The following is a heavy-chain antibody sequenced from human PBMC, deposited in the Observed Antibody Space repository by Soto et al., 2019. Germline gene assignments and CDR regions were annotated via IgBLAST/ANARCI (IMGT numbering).Heavy chain of an antibody. D-gene: IGHD6-13*01. CDR3: ARSAAAAGTLGY. J-gene: IGHJ4*02. CDR1: GGSISSSSYY. CDR2: IYYSGST. V-gene: IGHV4-39*01. Sequence: QLQLQESGPGLVKPSETLSLTCTVSGGSISSSSYYWGWIRQPPGKGLEWIGSIYYSGSTYYNPSLKSRVTISVDTSKNQFSLKLSSVTAADTAEYYCARSAAAAGTLGYWGQGTLVTVSS.